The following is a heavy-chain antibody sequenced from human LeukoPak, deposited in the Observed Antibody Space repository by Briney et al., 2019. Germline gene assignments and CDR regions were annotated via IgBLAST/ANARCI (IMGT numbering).Heavy chain of an antibody. Sequence: SVKVSCKASGDTFTTYAIIWVRQAPGQGLEWLGGTIPVFGTTTYAQKFQAKVTMTADKSTNTAYLEISSLTSDDTAVYYCARCSPGDSSNFYAVLQYWGQGTQVTVST. V-gene: IGHV1-69*06. CDR2: TIPVFGTT. D-gene: IGHD3-22*01. J-gene: IGHJ4*02. CDR1: GDTFTTYA. CDR3: ARCSPGDSSNFYAVLQY.